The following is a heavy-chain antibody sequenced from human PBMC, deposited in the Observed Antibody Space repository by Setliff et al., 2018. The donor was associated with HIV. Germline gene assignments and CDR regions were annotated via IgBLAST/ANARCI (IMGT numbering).Heavy chain of an antibody. CDR3: ARGSYYCSPTTCFHNYFDP. V-gene: IGHV1-18*01. D-gene: IGHD2-2*01. Sequence: GASVKVSCKASGDTFSSSAISWVRQAPGQGLEWMGWISGYNGNTNYAQKFQGRVTMTTDTSTSTAYMELRSLRSDDTAVYYCARGSYYCSPTTCFHNYFDPWGLGTLVTVSS. CDR2: ISGYNGNT. CDR1: GDTFSSSA. J-gene: IGHJ5*02.